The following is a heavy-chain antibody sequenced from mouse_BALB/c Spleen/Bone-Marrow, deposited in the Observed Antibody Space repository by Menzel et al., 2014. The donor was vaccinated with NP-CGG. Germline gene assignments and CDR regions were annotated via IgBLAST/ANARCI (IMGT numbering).Heavy chain of an antibody. CDR2: IDHANGNT. Sequence: EVKVVESGAELVKPGASVKLSCTASGFNIKDTYMHWVKQRPEQGLEWIGRIDHANGNTKYDPKFQGKATITADTSSNTAYLQLSSLTSEDTAVYYCARWLRRYYAMDYWGQGTSVTVSS. V-gene: IGHV14-3*02. D-gene: IGHD2-2*01. CDR3: ARWLRRYYAMDY. CDR1: GFNIKDTY. J-gene: IGHJ4*01.